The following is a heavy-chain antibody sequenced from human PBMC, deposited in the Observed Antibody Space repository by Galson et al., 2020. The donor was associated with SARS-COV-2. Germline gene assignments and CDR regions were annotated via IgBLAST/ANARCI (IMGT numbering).Heavy chain of an antibody. V-gene: IGHV4-59*01. J-gene: IGHJ6*02. Sequence: STSYNPSLKSRVTISVDTSRNQFSLKLNSVTAADTAVYYCARDSGSYSYYYYYGMDVWGQGTAVTVSS. D-gene: IGHD1-26*01. CDR2: ST. CDR3: ARDSGSYSYYYYYGMDV.